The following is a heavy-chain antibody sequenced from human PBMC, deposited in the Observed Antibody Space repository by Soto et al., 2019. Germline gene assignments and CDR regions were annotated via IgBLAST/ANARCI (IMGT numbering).Heavy chain of an antibody. D-gene: IGHD1-1*01. Sequence: XXTLSLTCVVSGGSMSSRDWWNWVRQPPGRGMEWIGXVYKSXNTNYKQSLKXXVTISIDTXKNQLSLDLTPVNDADKDVYYCARGQLALGFEYWGKGALVTVYS. CDR2: VYKSXNT. CDR3: ARGQLALGFEY. J-gene: IGHJ4*02. CDR1: GGSMSSRDW. V-gene: IGHV4-4*02.